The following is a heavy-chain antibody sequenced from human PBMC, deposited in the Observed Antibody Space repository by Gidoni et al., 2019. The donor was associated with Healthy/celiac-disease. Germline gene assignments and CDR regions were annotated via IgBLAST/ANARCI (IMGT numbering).Heavy chain of an antibody. V-gene: IGHV4-34*01. CDR1: GWSFSVYY. D-gene: IGHD2-2*02. Sequence: QVQLQQWGAGLFKPSETLSLTCAVYGWSFSVYYWSWIRQPPGKGLEWIGEINHSGSTNYNPSPKSRVTISVDTAKNQFSLKLSSVTAADTAVYYCARDRRAYYCSSTSCYNYYYGMDVWGQGTTVTVSS. CDR2: INHSGST. J-gene: IGHJ6*02. CDR3: ARDRRAYYCSSTSCYNYYYGMDV.